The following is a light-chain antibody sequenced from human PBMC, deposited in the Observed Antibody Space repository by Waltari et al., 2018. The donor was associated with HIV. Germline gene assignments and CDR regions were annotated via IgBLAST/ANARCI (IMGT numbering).Light chain of an antibody. V-gene: IGLV1-40*01. Sequence: QSVLTQAPSVSGAPGQRVTISCTGTSSNIGAGFDVHWYQQLPGTAPKFLINDSNNRPSGVPDRFSGSRSGTSASLAITGLQAEDEADYYCQSYDSRLSGSRVFGGGTKLTVL. J-gene: IGLJ2*01. CDR1: SSNIGAGFD. CDR2: DSN. CDR3: QSYDSRLSGSRV.